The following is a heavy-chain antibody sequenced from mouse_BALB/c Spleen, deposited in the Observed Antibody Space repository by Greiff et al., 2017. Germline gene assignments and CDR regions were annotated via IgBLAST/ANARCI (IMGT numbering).Heavy chain of an antibody. V-gene: IGHV5-4*02. D-gene: IGHD2-14*01. CDR2: ISDGGSYT. Sequence: EVQLVESGGGLVKPGGSLKLSCAASGFTFSDYYMYWVRQTPEKRLEWVATISDGGSYTYYPDSVKGRFTISRDNAKNTLYLEMSSLRSEDTAMYYCARDERYDQAWFAYWGQGTLVTVSA. CDR3: ARDERYDQAWFAY. J-gene: IGHJ3*01. CDR1: GFTFSDYY.